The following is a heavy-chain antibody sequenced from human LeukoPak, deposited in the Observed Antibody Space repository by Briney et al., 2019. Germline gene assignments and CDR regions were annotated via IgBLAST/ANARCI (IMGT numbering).Heavy chain of an antibody. CDR1: GFTFSSYA. D-gene: IGHD3-10*01. J-gene: IGHJ4*02. V-gene: IGHV3-23*01. CDR3: AKDRAGSGSPYYFDY. CDR2: VSGTGGST. Sequence: GGSLRLSCAASGFTFSSYAMSWVRQAPGKGLEWVSGVSGTGGSTYYADPVKGRFTISRDNSKNTLYLQMNSLRAEDTAVYYCAKDRAGSGSPYYFDYWGQGTLVTVSS.